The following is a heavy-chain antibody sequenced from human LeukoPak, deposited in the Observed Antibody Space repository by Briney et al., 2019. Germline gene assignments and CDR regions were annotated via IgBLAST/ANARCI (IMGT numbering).Heavy chain of an antibody. Sequence: SETLSLTCTASGGSISSGDYYWSWIRQPPGKGLEWIGYIYYSGSTYYNPSLKSRVTISVDTSKNQFSLKLSSVTAADTAVYYCAREGPLEGATTNYFDYWGQGTLVTVSS. CDR3: AREGPLEGATTNYFDY. CDR1: GGSISSGDYY. D-gene: IGHD5-12*01. CDR2: IYYSGST. J-gene: IGHJ4*02. V-gene: IGHV4-30-4*01.